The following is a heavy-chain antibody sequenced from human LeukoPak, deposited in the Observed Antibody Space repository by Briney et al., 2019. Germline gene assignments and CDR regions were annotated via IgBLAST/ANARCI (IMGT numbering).Heavy chain of an antibody. CDR1: GYTFTGYY. D-gene: IGHD3-10*01. CDR2: INPNSGGT. CDR3: ARDGANYYGSGSDYYYYGMDV. J-gene: IGHJ6*04. V-gene: IGHV1-2*04. Sequence: GASVKVSCKASGYTFTGYYMHWVRQAPGQGLEWMGWINPNSGGTNYAQKFQGWVTMTRDTSISTAYMEQSRLRSDDTAVYYGARDGANYYGSGSDYYYYGMDVWGKGTTVTVSS.